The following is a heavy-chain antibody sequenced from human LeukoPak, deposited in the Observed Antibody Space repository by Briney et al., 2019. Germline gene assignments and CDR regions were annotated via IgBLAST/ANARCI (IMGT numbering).Heavy chain of an antibody. CDR3: ARDLAWGAFDY. V-gene: IGHV3-30*04. Sequence: GGSLRLSCAASGFTFSSYAMHWVRQAPGKGLEWVAVISYDGSNKYYADSVKGRFTISRDDSKNTLSLQMNSLRVEDTAVYYCARDLAWGAFDYWGQGTLVTVSS. D-gene: IGHD7-27*01. J-gene: IGHJ4*02. CDR2: ISYDGSNK. CDR1: GFTFSSYA.